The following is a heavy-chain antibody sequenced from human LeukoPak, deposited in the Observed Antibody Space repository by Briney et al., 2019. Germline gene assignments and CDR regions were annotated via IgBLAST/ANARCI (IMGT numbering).Heavy chain of an antibody. V-gene: IGHV4-30-4*01. Sequence: SETLSLTCTVSGGSISSGSFYWSWIRQPPGKGLEWIGYIFYLGSTYYNLSLKSRVTMSVDTSKNQFSLKLRSVTAADTAVYYCATGIVGATTLGAAFDIWGQGTMVTVSS. CDR3: ATGIVGATTLGAAFDI. CDR2: IFYLGST. J-gene: IGHJ3*02. CDR1: GGSISSGSFY. D-gene: IGHD1-26*01.